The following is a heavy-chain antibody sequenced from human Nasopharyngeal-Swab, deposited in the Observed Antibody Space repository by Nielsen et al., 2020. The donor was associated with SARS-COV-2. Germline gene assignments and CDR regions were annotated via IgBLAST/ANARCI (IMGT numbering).Heavy chain of an antibody. CDR3: ARDNGVLPGALDS. J-gene: IGHJ4*02. Sequence: GGSLRLSCAASGFTFSYYAMHWVRQAPGKGLEWVAVTSSDGRNTYYADSVKGRFTISRDNSKNTLYLQMNSLRAEDTALYCCARDNGVLPGALDSWGQGTLVTVSS. CDR2: TSSDGRNT. V-gene: IGHV3-30*04. CDR1: GFTFSYYA. D-gene: IGHD2-8*01.